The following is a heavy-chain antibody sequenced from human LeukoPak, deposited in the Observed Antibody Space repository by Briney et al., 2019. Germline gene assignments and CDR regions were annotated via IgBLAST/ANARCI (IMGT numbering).Heavy chain of an antibody. J-gene: IGHJ4*02. CDR2: LITRGGST. CDR1: GFTFSSSA. V-gene: IGHV3-23*01. D-gene: IGHD6-13*01. Sequence: GGSLRLSCAASGFTFSSSAMSWVRQAPGEGLQRVSTLITRGGSTYYTDSVKGRFTISRDNSKNTLYVQMNSLRAEDTAVYYCAIRTALYTTSWSNFDYWGQGTLVTVSS. CDR3: AIRTALYTTSWSNFDY.